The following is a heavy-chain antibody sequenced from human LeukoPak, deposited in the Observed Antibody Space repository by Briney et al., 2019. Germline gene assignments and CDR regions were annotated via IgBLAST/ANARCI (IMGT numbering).Heavy chain of an antibody. Sequence: GGSLRLSCAASGFTFSSYGMHWVRQAPGKGLEWVAFIRYDGSNKYYADSVKGRFTISRDNSKNTLYLQMNSLRAEDTAVYYCARDSGRYNYYYGMDVWGQGTTVTVSS. D-gene: IGHD1-26*01. V-gene: IGHV3-30*02. CDR1: GFTFSSYG. CDR3: ARDSGRYNYYYGMDV. CDR2: IRYDGSNK. J-gene: IGHJ6*02.